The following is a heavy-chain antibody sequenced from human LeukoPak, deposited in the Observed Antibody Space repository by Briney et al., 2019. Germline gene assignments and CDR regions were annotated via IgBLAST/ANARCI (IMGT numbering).Heavy chain of an antibody. V-gene: IGHV4-59*01. CDR1: GGSISSYY. D-gene: IGHD3-3*01. CDR2: IYYSGST. J-gene: IGHJ4*02. Sequence: SETLSLTCTVSGGSISSYYWSWIRQPPGKGLEWIGYIYYSGSTNYNPSLKSRVTISVDTSKNQFSLKLSSVTAADTAVYYCASGVRFLEWFTLPWYFDYWGQGTLVTVSS. CDR3: ASGVRFLEWFTLPWYFDY.